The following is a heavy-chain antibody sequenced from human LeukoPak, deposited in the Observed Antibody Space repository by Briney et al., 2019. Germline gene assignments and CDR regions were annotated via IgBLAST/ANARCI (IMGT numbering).Heavy chain of an antibody. V-gene: IGHV3-66*01. CDR1: GFTVSSND. Sequence: GGSLRLSCAASGFTVSSNDMSWLRQAPGKGLEWVSFIFRGGSTYYPDSVKGRFTISRDNSKNTLYLQMNSLRAEDTAVYYCVSTVTTPYYYGMDGWGQGTTVTVSS. CDR2: IFRGGST. CDR3: VSTVTTPYYYGMDG. J-gene: IGHJ6*02. D-gene: IGHD4-17*01.